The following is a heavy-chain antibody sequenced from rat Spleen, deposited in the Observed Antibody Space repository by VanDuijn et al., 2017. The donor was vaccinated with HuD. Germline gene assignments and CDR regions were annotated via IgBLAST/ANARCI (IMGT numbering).Heavy chain of an antibody. CDR1: GFTDNNYV. Sequence: EVQLVESGGGLVQPGRSLKVSCAASGFTDNNYVMAWVRQAPTKGLEWVASISSGHSSTYYRDSVKGRVTISRDNAKSTLSLQMDSLRSEDTATYYCARRHYGYTDYFDYWGQGVMVTVSS. J-gene: IGHJ2*01. CDR3: ARRHYGYTDYFDY. V-gene: IGHV5-25*01. CDR2: ISSGHSST. D-gene: IGHD1-9*01.